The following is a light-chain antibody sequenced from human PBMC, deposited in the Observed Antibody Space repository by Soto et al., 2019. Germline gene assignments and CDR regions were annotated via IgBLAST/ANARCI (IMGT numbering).Light chain of an antibody. CDR3: QRYNNWPLT. CDR2: DTS. V-gene: IGKV3-15*01. Sequence: EIVMTQSPATLSVSPGERATLSCRASQSVSSNLAWYQQKPGQAPRLLIYDTSARATGVPARFSGSRSGTDFTLTINSLQSEDFAVYYCQRYNNWPLTFGGGTKVESK. J-gene: IGKJ4*01. CDR1: QSVSSN.